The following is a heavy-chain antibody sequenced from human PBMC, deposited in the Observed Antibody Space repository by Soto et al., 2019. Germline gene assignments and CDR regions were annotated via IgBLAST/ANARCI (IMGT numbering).Heavy chain of an antibody. Sequence: EVQLVESGGGLVQPGGSLRLSCAASGFTFSNYIMNWVRQAPGKGLEWVAFISSSTRYYADSVKGRFTISRDNAKNSLYLQMNSLRAEDTAVYYCAGQGGSRLNWFDPWGQGTLVTVSS. CDR3: AGQGGSRLNWFDP. CDR2: ISSSTR. J-gene: IGHJ5*02. D-gene: IGHD6-13*01. V-gene: IGHV3-48*01. CDR1: GFTFSNYI.